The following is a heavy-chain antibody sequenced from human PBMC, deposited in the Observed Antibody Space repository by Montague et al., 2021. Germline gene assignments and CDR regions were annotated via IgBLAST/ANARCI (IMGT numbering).Heavy chain of an antibody. Sequence: SETLSLTCTVSSGSIFRAHWSWVRQPPGKGLEWLGSMFYGGATSNNPSLKSRVTISIDTSTNQFSLKLSFVTAADTAVYYCAKQDYFVSGTSYRGFDPWGQGTLVTVSS. V-gene: IGHV4-59*08. J-gene: IGHJ5*02. CDR2: MFYGGAT. CDR3: AKQDYFVSGTSYRGFDP. D-gene: IGHD3-10*01. CDR1: SGSIFRAH.